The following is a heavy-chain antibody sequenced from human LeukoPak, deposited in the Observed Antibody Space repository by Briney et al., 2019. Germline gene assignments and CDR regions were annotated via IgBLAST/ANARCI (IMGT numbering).Heavy chain of an antibody. CDR1: GFAFTNFA. D-gene: IGHD3-22*01. CDR2: ISNDERNK. J-gene: IGHJ4*02. Sequence: GGSLRLSCAASGFAFTNFAMHWVRQAPGKGLEWVSVISNDERNKYYADSVKGRFTISRDNSKNTLYLQMNSLRAEDTAVYYCARVRDYYDSSGYGYWGQGTLVTVSS. CDR3: ARVRDYYDSSGYGY. V-gene: IGHV3-30*04.